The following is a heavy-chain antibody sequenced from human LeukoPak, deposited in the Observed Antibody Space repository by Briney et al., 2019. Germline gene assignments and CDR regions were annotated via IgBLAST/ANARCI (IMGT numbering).Heavy chain of an antibody. Sequence: SETLSLTCIVSGGSIRSSNSYWDWIRQPPGRGLEWIGDISHSGTINYNPSLRTRVTISADTSKNQFSLKLNSVTATDTAVYYCARLVCGGGSCPAEFDYWGQGTLVTVSS. J-gene: IGHJ4*02. D-gene: IGHD2-15*01. V-gene: IGHV4-39*01. CDR2: ISHSGTI. CDR1: GGSIRSSNSY. CDR3: ARLVCGGGSCPAEFDY.